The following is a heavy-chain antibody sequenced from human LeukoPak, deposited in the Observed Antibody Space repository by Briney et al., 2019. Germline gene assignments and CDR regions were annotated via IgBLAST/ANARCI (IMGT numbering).Heavy chain of an antibody. CDR2: ISSSSSYI. Sequence: GGSLRLSCAASGFTFSSYSMNWVRQAPGKGLEWXXSISSSSSYIYYADSVKGRFTISRDNAKNSLYLQMNSLRAEDTAVYYCARSLWYDSSGYYYGIFDYWGQGTLVTVSS. J-gene: IGHJ4*02. V-gene: IGHV3-21*01. CDR3: ARSLWYDSSGYYYGIFDY. CDR1: GFTFSSYS. D-gene: IGHD3-22*01.